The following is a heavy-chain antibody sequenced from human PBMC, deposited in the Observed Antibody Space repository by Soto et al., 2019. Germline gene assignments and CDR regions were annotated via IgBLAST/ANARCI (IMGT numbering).Heavy chain of an antibody. CDR1: GFTFSSYG. CDR2: ISYDGSNK. D-gene: IGHD2-15*01. CDR3: AKDRRKVVVAAPFDY. Sequence: GGSLRLSCAASGFTFSSYGMHWVRQAPGKGLEWVAVISYDGSNKYYADPVKGRFTISRDNSKNTLYLQMNSLRAEDTAVYYCAKDRRKVVVAAPFDYWGQGTLVTVSS. J-gene: IGHJ4*02. V-gene: IGHV3-30*18.